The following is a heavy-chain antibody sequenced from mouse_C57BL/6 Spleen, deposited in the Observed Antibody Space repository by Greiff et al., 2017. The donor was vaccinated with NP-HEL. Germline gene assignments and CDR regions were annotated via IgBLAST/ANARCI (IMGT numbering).Heavy chain of an antibody. J-gene: IGHJ1*03. Sequence: QVQLQQSGAELARPGASVKLSCKASGYTFTSYGISWVKQRTGQGIEWIGEIYPRSGNTYYNEKFKGKATLTADKSSSTAYMELRSLTSEDSAVYFCAREEYYGSSWYFDVWGTGTTVTVSS. D-gene: IGHD1-1*01. CDR2: IYPRSGNT. CDR3: AREEYYGSSWYFDV. CDR1: GYTFTSYG. V-gene: IGHV1-81*01.